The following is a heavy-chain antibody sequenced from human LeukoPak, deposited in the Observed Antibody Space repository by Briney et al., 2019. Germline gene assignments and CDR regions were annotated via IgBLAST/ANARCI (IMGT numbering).Heavy chain of an antibody. CDR2: IKTETDGGTT. Sequence: ETLSLTCTVSGGSISSYYWSWVRQAPGKGLEWVGRIKTETDGGTTDYAAPVKGRFTISRDDSKNTLYLQMNSLKTEDTAVYYCTTVNYHSSGYFSYYYDYWGQGTLVTVSS. D-gene: IGHD3-22*01. V-gene: IGHV3-15*01. J-gene: IGHJ4*02. CDR3: TTVNYHSSGYFSYYYDY. CDR1: GGSISSYY.